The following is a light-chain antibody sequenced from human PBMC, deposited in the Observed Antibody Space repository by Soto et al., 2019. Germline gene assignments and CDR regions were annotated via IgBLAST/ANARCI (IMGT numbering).Light chain of an antibody. CDR1: QSVSSIN. CDR3: QQYGSSPFT. V-gene: IGKV3-20*01. Sequence: EIVLTQSPGTLSLSPGERATLSCRASQSVSSINLAWYQQKPGQAPRLLIYGASSRATGIPDRFSGSGSGTDFTLTISRLEPEEFAVYYCQQYGSSPFTFGPGTKVDIK. J-gene: IGKJ3*01. CDR2: GAS.